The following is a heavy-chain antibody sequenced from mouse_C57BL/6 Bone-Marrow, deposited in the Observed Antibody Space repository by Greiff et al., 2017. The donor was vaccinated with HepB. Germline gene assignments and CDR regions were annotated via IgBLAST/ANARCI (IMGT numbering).Heavy chain of an antibody. D-gene: IGHD1-1*01. CDR1: GYSITSDY. CDR3: ARRGPYYYGSPLYFDV. CDR2: ISYSGST. J-gene: IGHJ1*03. Sequence: EVKLMESGPGLAKPSQTLSLTCSVTGYSITSDYWNWIRKFPGNKLEYMGYISYSGSTYYNPSLKSRISITRDTSKNQYYLQLNSVTTEDTATYYCARRGPYYYGSPLYFDVWGTGTTVTVSS. V-gene: IGHV3-8*01.